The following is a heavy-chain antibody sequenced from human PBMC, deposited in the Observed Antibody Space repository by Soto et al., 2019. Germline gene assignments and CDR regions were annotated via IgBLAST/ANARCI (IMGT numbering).Heavy chain of an antibody. Sequence: GGSLRLSCAASGFTFSSYAMSWVRQAPGKGLEWVSAISGSGGSTYYADSVKGRLTISRDNSKNTLYLQMNSLRAEDTAVYYCAKDLAGYCSGGSCYSVDYSGQGTLVTVSS. J-gene: IGHJ4*02. CDR2: ISGSGGST. D-gene: IGHD2-15*01. CDR1: GFTFSSYA. V-gene: IGHV3-23*01. CDR3: AKDLAGYCSGGSCYSVDY.